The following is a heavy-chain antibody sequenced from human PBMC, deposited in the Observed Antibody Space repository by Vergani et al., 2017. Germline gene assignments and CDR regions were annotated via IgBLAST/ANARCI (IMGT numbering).Heavy chain of an antibody. D-gene: IGHD1-14*01. Sequence: QVQLVESGGGEVQPGRSLRLSCSAAGFPFSDYGVHWVRQAPGKGLEWVSVISYDGNKKNYADSVKGRFTISRDNSKNTLYLEMNALGAEDTAVYYCARDLRLLYNRFDPWGQGTLVTVSS. CDR2: ISYDGNKK. CDR3: ARDLRLLYNRFDP. CDR1: GFPFSDYG. V-gene: IGHV3-30*03. J-gene: IGHJ5*02.